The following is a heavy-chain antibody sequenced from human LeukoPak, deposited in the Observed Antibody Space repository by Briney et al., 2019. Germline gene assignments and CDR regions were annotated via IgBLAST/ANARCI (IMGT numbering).Heavy chain of an antibody. D-gene: IGHD3-22*01. CDR1: GFTFSSYA. J-gene: IGHJ5*02. CDR2: ISYDGSNK. CDR3: AKEQTRITMIVVVSNWFDP. Sequence: GGSLRLSCAASGFTFSSYAMHWVRQAPGKGLEWVAVISYDGSNKYYADSVKGRFTISRDNSKNTLYLQMNSLRAEDTAVYYCAKEQTRITMIVVVSNWFDPWGQGTLVTVSS. V-gene: IGHV3-30-3*01.